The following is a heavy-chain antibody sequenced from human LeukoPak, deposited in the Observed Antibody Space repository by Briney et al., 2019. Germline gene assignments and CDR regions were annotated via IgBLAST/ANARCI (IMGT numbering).Heavy chain of an antibody. CDR1: GFTFSDHY. J-gene: IGHJ4*02. Sequence: PGGSLRLSCAASGFTFSDHYMDWVRQAPGKGLEWVGRIRNKADTYTTEYAASVKGRFTISRDDPKNSLYLHMNSLKTEDTAVYYCAREVWSGYYTLYYFDYWGQGTLVTVSS. CDR2: IRNKADTYTT. V-gene: IGHV3-72*01. D-gene: IGHD3-3*01. CDR3: AREVWSGYYTLYYFDY.